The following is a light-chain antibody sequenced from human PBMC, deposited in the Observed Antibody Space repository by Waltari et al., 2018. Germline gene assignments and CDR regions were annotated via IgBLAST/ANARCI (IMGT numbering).Light chain of an antibody. J-gene: IGKJ2*01. CDR3: HQSGVLPYT. CDR2: FAS. V-gene: IGKV6-21*02. CDR1: QNICSS. Sequence: EVVLTQSPEFQSVTPKEKVTITCRASQNICSSLHWYQQKGDQSPKLLIRFASQSISGVPSRFSGRGSGTDFTLTINNLEAEDAATYYCHQSGVLPYTFGQGTKLEIK.